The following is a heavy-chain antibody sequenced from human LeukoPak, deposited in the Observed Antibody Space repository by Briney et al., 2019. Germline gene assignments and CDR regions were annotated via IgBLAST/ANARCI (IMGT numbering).Heavy chain of an antibody. CDR1: GGSISSYY. V-gene: IGHV4-59*01. CDR3: ARGIQLWLNWFDP. Sequence: SETLSLTCTVSGGSISSYYWSWIRQPPGKGLEWIGYIYYSGSTNYNPSLKSRVTISVDTSKNQFSLKLSSVTAADTAVYYCARGIQLWLNWFDPWGQGTLVTVSS. CDR2: IYYSGST. J-gene: IGHJ5*02. D-gene: IGHD5-18*01.